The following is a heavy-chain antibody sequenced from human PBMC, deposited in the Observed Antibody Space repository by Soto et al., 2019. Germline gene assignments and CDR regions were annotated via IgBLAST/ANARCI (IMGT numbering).Heavy chain of an antibody. D-gene: IGHD3-10*01. CDR3: ARETPERGWFGTEADAFDI. CDR1: GFTFSSYW. Sequence: PGGSLRLSCAASGFTFSSYWMSWVRQAPGKGLEWVANIKQDGSEKYYVDSVKGRFTISRDNAKNSLYLQMNSLRAEDTAVYYCARETPERGWFGTEADAFDIWGQGTMVTVSS. CDR2: IKQDGSEK. J-gene: IGHJ3*02. V-gene: IGHV3-7*01.